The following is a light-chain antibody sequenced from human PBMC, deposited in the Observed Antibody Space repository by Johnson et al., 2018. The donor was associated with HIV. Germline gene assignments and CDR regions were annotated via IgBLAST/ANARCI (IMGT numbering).Light chain of an antibody. CDR1: ISDVVNYA. CDR3: LPGDPGPRTSI. CDR2: ENN. V-gene: IGLV1-41*01. J-gene: IGLJ1*01. Sequence: QSVLTQPPSVSAAPGQKVTISCSGGISDVVNYAESWCHRLPGTAPKLLFYENNIRPSGIPERFSGSQSGSSATLGITGRWPADAGDYYCLPGDPGPRTSICGSGTKVTFL.